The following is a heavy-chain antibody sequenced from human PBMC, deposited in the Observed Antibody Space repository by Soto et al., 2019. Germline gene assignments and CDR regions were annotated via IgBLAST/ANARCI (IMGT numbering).Heavy chain of an antibody. CDR3: ARQLGLWQPLDY. V-gene: IGHV4-31*03. CDR1: GAALNSGNYY. CDR2: IYVTGAV. J-gene: IGHJ4*02. Sequence: ASETLSLTCSVSGAALNSGNYYWSWIRQVPGKGLEWIGHIYVTGAVDYNPSLRDRITISQDTSESLFSLKLNSVTAADTAVYYCARQLGLWQPLDYWGRGTLVTVSS. D-gene: IGHD1-1*01.